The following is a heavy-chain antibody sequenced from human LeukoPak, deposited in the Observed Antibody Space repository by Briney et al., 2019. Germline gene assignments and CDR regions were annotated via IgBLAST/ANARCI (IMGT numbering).Heavy chain of an antibody. D-gene: IGHD3-3*01. Sequence: SETPSLTCSVSGASISSYYWSWIRQPPGKGLEWIGYIHNSGNTNYNPSLKRRVTISVDTPKKELSLKLTSVTAADTAVYYCASQYDFWSFDPWGQGTLVTVSS. CDR3: ASQYDFWSFDP. V-gene: IGHV4-59*08. J-gene: IGHJ5*02. CDR2: IHNSGNT. CDR1: GASISSYY.